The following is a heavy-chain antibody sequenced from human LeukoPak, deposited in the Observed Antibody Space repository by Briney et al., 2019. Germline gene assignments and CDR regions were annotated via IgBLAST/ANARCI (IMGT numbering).Heavy chain of an antibody. Sequence: GGSLRLSCAASGFTFSSYSMNWVRQAPGKGLEWVSYISSSSSTIYYADSVKGRFTISRDNAKNSLYLQMNSLRAEDTAVYYCAKGDYYGGNEGSYFDYWGQGTLVTVSS. J-gene: IGHJ4*02. V-gene: IGHV3-48*01. CDR1: GFTFSSYS. CDR2: ISSSSSTI. D-gene: IGHD4-23*01. CDR3: AKGDYYGGNEGSYFDY.